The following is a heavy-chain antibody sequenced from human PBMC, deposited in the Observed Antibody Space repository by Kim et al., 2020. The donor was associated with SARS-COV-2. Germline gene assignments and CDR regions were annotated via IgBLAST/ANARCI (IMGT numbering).Heavy chain of an antibody. D-gene: IGHD5-12*01. CDR2: INYDGNT. J-gene: IGHJ4*02. V-gene: IGHV3-53*01. CDR1: GFSVNRFY. CDR3: ARDHLDGYNI. Sequence: GGSLRLSCAASGFSVNRFYMTWVRQAPGKGLEWVSVINYDGNTNYADSVRGRFTISRDSSKNTLYLQMNSLRAEDTAVYYCARDHLDGYNIWGQATLVTVSS.